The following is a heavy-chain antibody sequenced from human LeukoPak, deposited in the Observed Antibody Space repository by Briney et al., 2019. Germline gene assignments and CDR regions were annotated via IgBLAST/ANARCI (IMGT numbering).Heavy chain of an antibody. Sequence: GGSLRLSCAASGFTFSNNPMHWARQAPGKGLEWVAVTSYDERYKHYADSVEGRFTISKDNAKNTLYLQMNSLGAEDTAVYYCAKDGMATISYYFDYWGQGTLVTVSS. CDR1: GFTFSNNP. CDR2: TSYDERYK. CDR3: AKDGMATISYYFDY. D-gene: IGHD5-24*01. V-gene: IGHV3-30*04. J-gene: IGHJ4*02.